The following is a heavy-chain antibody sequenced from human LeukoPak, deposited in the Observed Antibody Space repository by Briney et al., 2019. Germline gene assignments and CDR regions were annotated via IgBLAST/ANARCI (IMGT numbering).Heavy chain of an antibody. J-gene: IGHJ6*03. V-gene: IGHV3-21*01. D-gene: IGHD3-3*01. CDR2: ISSSSSYI. CDR1: GFTFSSYG. Sequence: GGSLRLSCAASGFTFSSYGMNWVRQAPGKGLEWVSFISSSSSYIYYADSVKGRFTISRDNAKDLLYLQMNSLRAEDTAVYYCARSLFRFLEWPYRSYYYYYMDVWGKGTTVTVSS. CDR3: ARSLFRFLEWPYRSYYYYYMDV.